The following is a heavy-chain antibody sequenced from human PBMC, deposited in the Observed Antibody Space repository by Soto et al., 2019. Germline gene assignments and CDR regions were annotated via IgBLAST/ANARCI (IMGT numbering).Heavy chain of an antibody. Sequence: QVQLQQWAAGLVKPSETLSLSCAVYGQSFSGHSWAWIRKPPGKGLEWIEENNGSGSTYYNPSLTTRVTISTDTSENQFSLMLSSVSAADTAAYFCARGYDMVALPGELEDVNYDYWGQGTLVNVSS. V-gene: IGHV4-34*01. D-gene: IGHD1-1*01. CDR3: ARGYDMVALPGELEDVNYDY. J-gene: IGHJ4*02. CDR2: NNGSGST. CDR1: GQSFSGHS.